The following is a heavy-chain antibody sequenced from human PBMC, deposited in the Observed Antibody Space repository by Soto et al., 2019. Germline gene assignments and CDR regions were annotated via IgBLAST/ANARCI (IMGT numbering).Heavy chain of an antibody. CDR3: ATSSGYYYVSPPRLDY. D-gene: IGHD3-22*01. J-gene: IGHJ4*02. CDR1: GGSFSDFY. CDR2: INHIGYT. Sequence: SESLSLTCAVSGGSFSDFYWTWIRQLPGKGLEWIGEINHIGYTNYNPSLESRVAISVDTSKNQFSLKLSSVTAADTAVYYCATSSGYYYVSPPRLDYWGQGTLVTVSS. V-gene: IGHV4-34*01.